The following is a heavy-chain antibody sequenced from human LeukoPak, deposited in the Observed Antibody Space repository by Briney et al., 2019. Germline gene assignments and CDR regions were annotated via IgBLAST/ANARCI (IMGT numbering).Heavy chain of an antibody. CDR3: AKERRPVSANWYFDL. J-gene: IGHJ2*01. D-gene: IGHD1-14*01. CDR2: ISYDGSNK. Sequence: GGSLRLSCAASGFTFSSYGMHWVRQAPGKGLEWVAVISYDGSNKYYADSVKGRFTISRDNSKNTLYLQMNSLRAEDTAVYYCAKERRPVSANWYFDLWGRGTLVTVSS. CDR1: GFTFSSYG. V-gene: IGHV3-30*18.